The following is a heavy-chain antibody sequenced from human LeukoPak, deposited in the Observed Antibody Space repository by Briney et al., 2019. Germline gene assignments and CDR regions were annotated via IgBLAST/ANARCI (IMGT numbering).Heavy chain of an antibody. CDR2: IIPIFGTA. CDR3: ARGVIAARPDYYYYMDV. Sequence: ASVKVSCKASGGTFSSYAISWVRQAPGQGLEWMGGIIPIFGTANYAQKFQGRVTITTDESTSTAYMELSSLRSEDTAVYYCARGVIAARPDYYYYMDVWGKGTTVIVSS. V-gene: IGHV1-69*05. J-gene: IGHJ6*03. CDR1: GGTFSSYA. D-gene: IGHD6-6*01.